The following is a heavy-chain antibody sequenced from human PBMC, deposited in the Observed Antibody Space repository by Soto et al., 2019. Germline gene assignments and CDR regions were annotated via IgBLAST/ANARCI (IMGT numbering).Heavy chain of an antibody. CDR3: ARGMGAAWVTPLSH. V-gene: IGHV3-53*01. CDR1: GFNVDNVY. Sequence: GGSLRLSCIASGFNVDNVYMSWVRQAPGKGLEWVSVLYTADSTNYADSVKGRFTISRDSSKNTVYLQMDSLRAGDTAVYYCARGMGAAWVTPLSHWGQGTLVTVSS. D-gene: IGHD2-21*02. J-gene: IGHJ4*02. CDR2: LYTADST.